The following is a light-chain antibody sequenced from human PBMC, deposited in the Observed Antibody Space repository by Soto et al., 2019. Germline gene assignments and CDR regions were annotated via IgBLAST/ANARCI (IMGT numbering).Light chain of an antibody. J-gene: IGKJ1*01. CDR2: GAS. Sequence: VLSQSPGTLSVSLGERVTLSCRASQTFSSSYLAWYQHKPGQAPRLLIYGASTRATGVPDRFSGSGSGTDFSLTISRLEPEDFAVYYCQQYGSSPWTFGQGTKVEIK. CDR1: QTFSSSY. V-gene: IGKV3-20*01. CDR3: QQYGSSPWT.